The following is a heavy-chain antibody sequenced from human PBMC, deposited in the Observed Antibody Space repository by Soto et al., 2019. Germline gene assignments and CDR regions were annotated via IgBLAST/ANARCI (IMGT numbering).Heavy chain of an antibody. D-gene: IGHD3-22*01. CDR1: GGTFSSYA. Sequence: QVQLVQSGAEVKKPGSSVKVSCKASGGTFSSYAISWVRQAPGQGLEWMGGIIPIFGTANYAQKFQGRVTITAYESTSTAYMELSSLRSEDTAVYYCARVGYDSSGYYYFDYWGQGTLVTVSS. CDR3: ARVGYDSSGYYYFDY. J-gene: IGHJ4*02. V-gene: IGHV1-69*01. CDR2: IIPIFGTA.